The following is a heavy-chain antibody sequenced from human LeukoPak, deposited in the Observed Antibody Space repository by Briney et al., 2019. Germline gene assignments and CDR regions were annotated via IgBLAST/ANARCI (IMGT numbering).Heavy chain of an antibody. D-gene: IGHD2-2*01. Sequence: SQTLSLTCAISGDSVSSDSAAWNWIRQSPSRGLEWLGRTYYRSRWNFDYAVSVRSRITIKSDTLKNQFSLQLNSVTPADTAVYYCARVPGSNSGPREFDYWGQGTRVTVSP. J-gene: IGHJ4*02. CDR1: GDSVSSDSAA. V-gene: IGHV6-1*01. CDR3: ARVPGSNSGPREFDY. CDR2: TYYRSRWNF.